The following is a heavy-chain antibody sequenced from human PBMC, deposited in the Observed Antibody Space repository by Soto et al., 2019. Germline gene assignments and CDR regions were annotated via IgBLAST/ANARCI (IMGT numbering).Heavy chain of an antibody. CDR2: ISHDGGNE. D-gene: IGHD3-22*01. J-gene: IGHJ2*01. Sequence: QVHLEESGGGVVQPGRSLRLSCAASGFSFSTYGMHWVRQAPGKGLEWVAVISHDGGNEYYADSVKGRFTISRDSSKNTVYLQMNNVRAEDTAVYYCAKDPSSGYPRGYVDFWGLGTLVTVSS. V-gene: IGHV3-30*18. CDR3: AKDPSSGYPRGYVDF. CDR1: GFSFSTYG.